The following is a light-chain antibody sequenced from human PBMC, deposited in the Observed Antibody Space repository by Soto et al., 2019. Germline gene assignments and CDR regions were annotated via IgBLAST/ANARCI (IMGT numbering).Light chain of an antibody. V-gene: IGLV2-8*01. Sequence: QSALTQPPSASGSPGQSVTISCTGTSSDVGGYKYVSWYQQHPGKAPKLMIYEVSERPSGVPDRFSGSKSGNTASLTVSGLQAEDEADYYCSLYAGSNNFVIFGGGTKLTVL. J-gene: IGLJ2*01. CDR1: SSDVGGYKY. CDR3: SLYAGSNNFVI. CDR2: EVS.